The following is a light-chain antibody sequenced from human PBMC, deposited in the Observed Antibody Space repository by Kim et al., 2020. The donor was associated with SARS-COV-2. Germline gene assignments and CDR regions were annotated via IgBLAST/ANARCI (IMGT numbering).Light chain of an antibody. V-gene: IGLV2-11*01. CDR1: SKDVGGHNY. J-gene: IGLJ2*01. CDR3: CSYAGSYTI. Sequence: PGQSVTISCTGTSKDVGGHNYVSWYQHHPGRAPKLIIFRVTQRPSGVPDRFSASKSGNTASLTVSGLQPEDEAEYYCCSYAGSYTIFGGGTQLTVL. CDR2: RVT.